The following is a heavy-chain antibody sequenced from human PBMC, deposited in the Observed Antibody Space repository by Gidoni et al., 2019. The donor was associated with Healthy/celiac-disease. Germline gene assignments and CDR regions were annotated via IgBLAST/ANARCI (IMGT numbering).Heavy chain of an antibody. CDR1: GGSISRGGHY. V-gene: IGHV4-31*03. CDR3: ARAGWSPLTQRGWYCTGGVCPIDY. D-gene: IGHD2-8*02. Sequence: QVQLQESGPGLVKPSQTLSLTCTVSGGSISRGGHYWSWIRQHPGKGLEWIGYIYYSGSTYYNPSLKSRVTISVDTSKNQFSLKLSSVTAADTAVYYCARAGWSPLTQRGWYCTGGVCPIDYWGQGTLVTVSS. J-gene: IGHJ4*02. CDR2: IYYSGST.